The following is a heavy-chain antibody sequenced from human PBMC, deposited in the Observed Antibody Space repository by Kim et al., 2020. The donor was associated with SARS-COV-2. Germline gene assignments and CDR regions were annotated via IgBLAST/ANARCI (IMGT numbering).Heavy chain of an antibody. V-gene: IGHV3-30*03. CDR1: GFTFSSYG. CDR2: ISYDGSNK. J-gene: IGHJ6*02. D-gene: IGHD3-10*01. Sequence: GGSLRLSCAASGFTFSSYGMHWVRQAPGKGLEWVAVISYDGSNKYYADSVKGRFTISRDNSKNTLYLQMNSLRAEDTAVYYCATESGSGSYYAWTYYYYGMDVWGQGTPVTVSS. CDR3: ATESGSGSYYAWTYYYYGMDV.